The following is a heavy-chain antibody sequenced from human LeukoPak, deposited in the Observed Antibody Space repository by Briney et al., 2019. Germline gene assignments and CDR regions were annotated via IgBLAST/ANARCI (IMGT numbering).Heavy chain of an antibody. D-gene: IGHD6-19*01. CDR3: ARDEGDGGWPFDY. Sequence: SETLSLTCTVSGGSISSYYWNWIRQPAGKGLEWIGRIYTSGRTWYNPSLKSRVTTSVDTSKNQFSLRLNSVTAADTAVYYCARDEGDGGWPFDYWGQGTLVTVSS. CDR2: IYTSGRT. V-gene: IGHV4-4*07. CDR1: GGSISSYY. J-gene: IGHJ4*02.